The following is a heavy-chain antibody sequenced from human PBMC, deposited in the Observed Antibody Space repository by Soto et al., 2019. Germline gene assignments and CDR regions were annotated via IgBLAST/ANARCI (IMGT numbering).Heavy chain of an antibody. CDR3: ARDSGQLWPNWFDP. D-gene: IGHD5-18*01. Sequence: QVQLQESGPGLLKPSETLSLTCTVSGGSISSYYWSWIRQPPGKGLEWIGYIYYSGSTNYNPSLKSRVTISVDTSKNQFSLKRSSVTAADTAVYYCARDSGQLWPNWFDPWGQGTLVTVSS. V-gene: IGHV4-59*01. J-gene: IGHJ5*02. CDR1: GGSISSYY. CDR2: IYYSGST.